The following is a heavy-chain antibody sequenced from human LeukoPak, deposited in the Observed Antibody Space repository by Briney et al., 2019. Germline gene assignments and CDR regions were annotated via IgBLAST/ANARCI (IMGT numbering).Heavy chain of an antibody. V-gene: IGHV3-7*01. CDR2: IQQDGSEQ. Sequence: GGSLRLSCVASRFNLGTDWMSWVRQAPGKGLEWVASIQQDGSEQFYVDAVKGRFTISRDNAANSLYLQMNSLGAEDTAVYYCARDNYYGSGNFYKRAYYFDYWGQGTLVTVSS. CDR1: RFNLGTDW. J-gene: IGHJ4*02. D-gene: IGHD3-10*01. CDR3: ARDNYYGSGNFYKRAYYFDY.